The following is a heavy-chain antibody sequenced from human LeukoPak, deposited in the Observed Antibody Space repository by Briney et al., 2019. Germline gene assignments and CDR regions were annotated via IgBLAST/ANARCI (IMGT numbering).Heavy chain of an antibody. CDR3: ARSGRLGYCSGGSCFRWDY. CDR2: IYPDDSDT. V-gene: IGHV5-51*01. CDR1: GYSFTNYW. J-gene: IGHJ4*02. D-gene: IGHD2-15*01. Sequence: PGESLKISCKVSGYSFTNYWIGWVRQMPGKGLEWMGIIYPDDSDTKYSPSFQGQVTISADKSISTAYLQWSSLKASDTAMYYYARSGRLGYCSGGSCFRWDYWGQGTLVTVSS.